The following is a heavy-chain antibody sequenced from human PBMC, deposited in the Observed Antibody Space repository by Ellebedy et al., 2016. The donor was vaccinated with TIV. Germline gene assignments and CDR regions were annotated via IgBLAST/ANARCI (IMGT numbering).Heavy chain of an antibody. CDR1: GYTFTSYY. CDR3: ARGDYVRYYYYGMDV. D-gene: IGHD4-17*01. V-gene: IGHV1-46*01. Sequence: AASVKVSCKASGYTFTSYYMHWVRQAPGQGLEWMGIINPSGGSTSYAQKFQGRVTMTRDTSTSTVYMELSSLRSEDTAVYYCARGDYVRYYYYGMDVWGQGTTVTVSS. CDR2: INPSGGST. J-gene: IGHJ6*02.